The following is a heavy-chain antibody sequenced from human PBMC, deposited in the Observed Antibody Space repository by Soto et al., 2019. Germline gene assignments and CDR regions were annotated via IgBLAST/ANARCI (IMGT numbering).Heavy chain of an antibody. D-gene: IGHD3-3*01. CDR2: ISYDGSNK. CDR3: SRTYYDFPFDY. J-gene: IGHJ4*02. CDR1: GFTFSSYG. Sequence: LGGSLRLSCAASGFTFSSYGMHWVRQAPGKGLEWVAVISYDGSNKYYADSVKGRFTISRDNSKNTLYLQMNSLRAEDTAVYYCSRTYYDFPFDYWGQGTLVTVSS. V-gene: IGHV3-30*03.